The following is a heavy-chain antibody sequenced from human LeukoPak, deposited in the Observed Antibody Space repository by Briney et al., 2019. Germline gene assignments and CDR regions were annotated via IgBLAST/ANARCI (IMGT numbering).Heavy chain of an antibody. CDR2: ISAYNGNT. CDR3: ARDQGYYDSSGFDY. V-gene: IGHV1-18*01. J-gene: IGHJ4*02. D-gene: IGHD3-22*01. CDR1: GYTFTSYG. Sequence: ASVKVSCKASGYTFTSYGISWVRQAPGQGLEWMGWISAYNGNTNYAQSLQDRVTMTADTSTSTAYMELSSLRSDDTAVYYCARDQGYYDSSGFDYWGQGTLVTVSS.